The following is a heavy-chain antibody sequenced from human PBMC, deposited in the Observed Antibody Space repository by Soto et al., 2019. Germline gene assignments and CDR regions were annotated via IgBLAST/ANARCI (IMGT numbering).Heavy chain of an antibody. CDR3: ATAPRGGGYGNWYFDL. CDR2: IRPTSGAT. CDR1: GFSVSTYA. J-gene: IGHJ2*01. D-gene: IGHD5-12*01. V-gene: IGHV3-23*01. Sequence: EVQLSESGGGLVQPGGSLRLSCAASGFSVSTYAMTWVRLAPGRGLEWVSCIRPTSGATYYADSMKGRFAISRDNSKNTLYLQMSSLRADDTAIYYCATAPRGGGYGNWYFDLWGRGTLVTVSS.